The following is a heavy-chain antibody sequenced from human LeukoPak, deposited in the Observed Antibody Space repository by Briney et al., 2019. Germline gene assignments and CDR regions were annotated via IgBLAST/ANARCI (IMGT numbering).Heavy chain of an antibody. CDR2: IYTSGTT. CDR1: DGSISNYY. D-gene: IGHD4-11*01. J-gene: IGHJ5*02. CDR3: ARSLKMTYSWLDP. Sequence: SETLSLTCTVSDGSISNYYWNWIRQPAGKGLEWIGRIYTSGTTNYNPSLKTRVTISLGKSKNQFSLKLSSVTAADTAVYYCARSLKMTYSWLDPWGQGAQVTVSS. V-gene: IGHV4-4*07.